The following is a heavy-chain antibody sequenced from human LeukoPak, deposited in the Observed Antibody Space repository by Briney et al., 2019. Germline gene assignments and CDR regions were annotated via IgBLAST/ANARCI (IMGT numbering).Heavy chain of an antibody. V-gene: IGHV4-34*01. CDR1: GGSFSGYY. CDR3: ARGLYQYSSSWWSRKVYFQH. Sequence: SETLSLTCAVYGGSFSGYYWSWIRQPPGKGLEWIGEINHSGSTNYNPSLKSRVTISVDTSKNQFSLKLSSVTAADTAVYYCARGLYQYSSSWWSRKVYFQHWGQGTLVTVSS. J-gene: IGHJ1*01. CDR2: INHSGST. D-gene: IGHD6-13*01.